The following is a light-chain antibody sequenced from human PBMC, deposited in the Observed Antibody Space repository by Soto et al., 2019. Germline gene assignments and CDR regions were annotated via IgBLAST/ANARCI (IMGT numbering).Light chain of an antibody. CDR2: GAS. CDR1: QSVSSSS. V-gene: IGKV3-20*01. CDR3: QQYGTSPTWT. J-gene: IGKJ1*01. Sequence: EIVLTQSPGSLSLSPGERATLSCRASQSVSSSSLAWYQQKPGQAPRVLIYGASTRATGIPDRFSGSGSATDFTLTISRLEPADFAVYYCQQYGTSPTWTFGQGTKVEIK.